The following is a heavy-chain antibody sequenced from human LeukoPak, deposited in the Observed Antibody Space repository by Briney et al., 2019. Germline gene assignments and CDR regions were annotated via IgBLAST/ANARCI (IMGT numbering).Heavy chain of an antibody. V-gene: IGHV1-2*02. D-gene: IGHD6-13*01. Sequence: GASVKISCKPSGYTFGTHWMHWVRQAPGQGLEWMGWINPNSGGTNYAQKFQGRVTMTRDTSISTAYMELSRLRSDDTAVYYCAIAAAGKTKGPYYYYYYMDVWGKGTTVTVSS. J-gene: IGHJ6*03. CDR3: AIAAAGKTKGPYYYYYYMDV. CDR2: INPNSGGT. CDR1: GYTFGTHW.